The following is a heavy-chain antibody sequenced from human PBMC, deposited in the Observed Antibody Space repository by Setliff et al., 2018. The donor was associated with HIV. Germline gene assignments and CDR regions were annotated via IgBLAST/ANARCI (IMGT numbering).Heavy chain of an antibody. CDR3: ASSAGAVPTTAPYGDYYYYFYMDV. CDR2: INPNSGVA. Sequence: GASVKVSCKASGYTFTDYYLHWVRQAPGQGLEWMGRINPNSGVANIVQKFQGRVTLTRDTSTSTAYMELSRLKSDDTAIYYCASSAGAVPTTAPYGDYYYYFYMDVWGKGTTVTVSS. V-gene: IGHV1-2*06. D-gene: IGHD1-1*01. J-gene: IGHJ6*03. CDR1: GYTFTDYY.